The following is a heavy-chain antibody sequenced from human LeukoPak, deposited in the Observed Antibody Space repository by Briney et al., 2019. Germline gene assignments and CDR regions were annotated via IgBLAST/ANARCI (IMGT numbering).Heavy chain of an antibody. CDR1: GFTFSSYS. CDR3: AKGGTHRGYYYYYMDV. V-gene: IGHV3-21*04. J-gene: IGHJ6*03. D-gene: IGHD1-1*01. Sequence: GGSLRLSCAASGFTFSSYSMNWVRQAPGKGLEWVSSISSSSSYIYYADSVKGRFTISRDNAKNSLYLQMNSLRAEDTALYYCAKGGTHRGYYYYYMDVWGKGTTVTISS. CDR2: ISSSSSYI.